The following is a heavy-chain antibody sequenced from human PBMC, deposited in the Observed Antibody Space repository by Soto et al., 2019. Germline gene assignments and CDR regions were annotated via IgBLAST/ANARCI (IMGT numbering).Heavy chain of an antibody. Sequence: PGGSLRLSCTSSGFTFGDFAMNWFRQAPGKGLEWVGFIRSKTYGGTTKYAASVEGRFTISRDDSKRIAYLQMNSLKTEDTAVYYCSRGGSYGYDYWGQGTLVTVSS. CDR3: SRGGSYGYDY. J-gene: IGHJ4*02. V-gene: IGHV3-49*03. CDR2: IRSKTYGGTT. CDR1: GFTFGDFA. D-gene: IGHD5-18*01.